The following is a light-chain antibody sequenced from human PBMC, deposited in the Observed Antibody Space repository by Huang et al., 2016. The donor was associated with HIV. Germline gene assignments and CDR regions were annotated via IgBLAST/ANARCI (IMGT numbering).Light chain of an antibody. CDR1: QSVATN. J-gene: IGKJ2*01. CDR2: GAS. CDR3: QQYHNWPYT. Sequence: EIIMTQSPATLSLSPGEGASLSCRANQSVATNLAWYLHRPGQSPRILICGASTRASDLPGRFSGSGSGTQFTLTVSGLQSEDFAVYYCQQYHNWPYTFGQGTKLEI. V-gene: IGKV3-15*01.